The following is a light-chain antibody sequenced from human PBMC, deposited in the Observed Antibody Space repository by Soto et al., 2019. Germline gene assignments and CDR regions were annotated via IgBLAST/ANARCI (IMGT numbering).Light chain of an antibody. Sequence: DIQMTQSPSSLSASVGDRVTITCRASQGISNYLAWYQQKPGKVPKLLIYGASTLQAGVPSRFRGSGSGTDFTLIISSLQPEDVATYYCQKYNSAPQTFGQGNKVEIK. CDR1: QGISNY. CDR3: QKYNSAPQT. V-gene: IGKV1-27*01. CDR2: GAS. J-gene: IGKJ1*01.